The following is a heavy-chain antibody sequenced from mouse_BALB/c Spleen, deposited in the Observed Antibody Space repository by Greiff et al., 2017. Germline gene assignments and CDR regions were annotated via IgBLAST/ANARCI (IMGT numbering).Heavy chain of an antibody. V-gene: IGHV5-17*02. J-gene: IGHJ2*01. CDR1: GFTFSSFG. Sequence: EVQLQQSGGGLVQPGGSRKLSCAASGFTFSSFGMHWVRQAPEKGLEWVAYISSGSSTIYYADTVKGRFTISRDNPKNTLFLQMTSLRSEDTAMYYCARSPYGNFFDYWGQGTTLTVSS. D-gene: IGHD2-1*01. CDR2: ISSGSSTI. CDR3: ARSPYGNFFDY.